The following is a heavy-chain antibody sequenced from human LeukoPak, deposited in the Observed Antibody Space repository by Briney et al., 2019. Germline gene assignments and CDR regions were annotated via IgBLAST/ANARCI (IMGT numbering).Heavy chain of an antibody. V-gene: IGHV3-21*01. CDR1: GFTFSSYS. Sequence: GGSLRLSCAASGFTFSSYSMNWVRQAPGKGLEWVSSISSSRSYIYYADSVKGRFTISRDNAKNSLYLQMNSLRAEDTAVYYCARGSGRSYLPFDYWGQGTLVTVSS. J-gene: IGHJ4*02. CDR3: ARGSGRSYLPFDY. D-gene: IGHD1-26*01. CDR2: ISSSRSYI.